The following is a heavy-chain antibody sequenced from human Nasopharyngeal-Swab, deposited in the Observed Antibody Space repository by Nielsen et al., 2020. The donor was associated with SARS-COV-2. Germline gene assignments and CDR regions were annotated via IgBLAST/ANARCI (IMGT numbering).Heavy chain of an antibody. V-gene: IGHV5-10-1*01. CDR2: IDPSDSYT. CDR3: AGHEAHEWGAFDI. J-gene: IGHJ3*02. CDR1: GYSFTSYW. Sequence: GGSLRLSCKGSGYSFTSYWISWVRQMPGKGLEWMGRIDPSDSYTNYSPSFQGHVTISADKSISTAYLQWSSLKASDTAMYYCAGHEAHEWGAFDIWGQGTMVTVSS. D-gene: IGHD1-26*01.